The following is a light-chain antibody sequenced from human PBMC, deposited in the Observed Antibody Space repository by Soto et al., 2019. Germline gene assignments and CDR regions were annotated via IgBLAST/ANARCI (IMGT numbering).Light chain of an antibody. Sequence: QPVLTQPPSVSGAPGQRVTISCTGSSSNIGAHYDVHWYQQLPGTAPKLLIYGNSSRPSGVPDRFSGSKSGTSASLAITGLQAEDEADYYCQSYDNSLSVYVFGTGTKLTVL. V-gene: IGLV1-40*01. CDR3: QSYDNSLSVYV. CDR1: SSNIGAHYD. CDR2: GNS. J-gene: IGLJ1*01.